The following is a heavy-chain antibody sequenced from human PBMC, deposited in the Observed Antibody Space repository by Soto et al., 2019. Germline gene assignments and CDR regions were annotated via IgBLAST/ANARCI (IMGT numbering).Heavy chain of an antibody. CDR2: IYWDDDK. V-gene: IGHV2-5*02. D-gene: IGHD6-13*01. CDR3: AYRQEYRGSWDSGWFDP. CDR1: GFSLSTSGVG. Sequence: HITLKESGHTLVEPTQTLTLTCAFSGFSLSTSGVGVGWIRQPPGKALAWLAFIYWDDDKRYSPSLKTRLTIIKDTSINQVVLSMTNMDPVDTATYYCAYRQEYRGSWDSGWFDPWGQGTLVTVSS. J-gene: IGHJ5*02.